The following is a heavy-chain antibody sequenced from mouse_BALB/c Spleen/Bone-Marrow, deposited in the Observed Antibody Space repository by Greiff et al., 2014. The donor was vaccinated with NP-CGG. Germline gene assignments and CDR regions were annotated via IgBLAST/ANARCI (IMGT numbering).Heavy chain of an antibody. CDR3: ARNHRGYYFDY. Sequence: VKLQESGPGLVQPSQSLSITCTVCGFSLTTYGVHWVRQSPGKGLEWLGVIWSGGSTDYNAAFISRLSISKDNSKSQVFFKMNSLQANDTAIYYCARNHRGYYFDYWGQGTTLTVSS. CDR2: IWSGGST. V-gene: IGHV2-2*02. J-gene: IGHJ2*01. D-gene: IGHD3-1*01. CDR1: GFSLTTYG.